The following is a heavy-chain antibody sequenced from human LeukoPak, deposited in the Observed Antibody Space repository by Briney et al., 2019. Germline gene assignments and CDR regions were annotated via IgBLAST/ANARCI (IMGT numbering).Heavy chain of an antibody. J-gene: IGHJ4*02. D-gene: IGHD3-10*01. CDR3: ARDPGSAYYYGSGSSYYFDY. Sequence: SQTLSLTCAISGDSVSSNSAAWNWIRQSPLRGLEWLGRTYYRSKWYNDYAVSVKSRITINPDTPKNQFSLQLNSVTPEDTAVYYCARDPGSAYYYGSGSSYYFDYWGQGTLVTVSS. CDR2: TYYRSKWYN. V-gene: IGHV6-1*01. CDR1: GDSVSSNSAA.